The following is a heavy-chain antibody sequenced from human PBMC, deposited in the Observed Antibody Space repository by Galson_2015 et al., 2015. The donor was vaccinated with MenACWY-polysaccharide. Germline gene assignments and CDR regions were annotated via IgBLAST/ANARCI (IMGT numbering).Heavy chain of an antibody. J-gene: IGHJ4*02. V-gene: IGHV4-38-2*01. CDR2: IYHSGST. Sequence: ETLSLTCAVSGYSISSGYYWGWIRQPPGKGLEWIGSIYHSGSTYYNPSLKSRVTIAVDTSKNQFSLKLSSVTAADTAVYYCGRVEKYNGSYYILHWGQGTLVTVSS. CDR3: GRVEKYNGSYYILH. CDR1: GYSISSGYY. D-gene: IGHD1-26*01.